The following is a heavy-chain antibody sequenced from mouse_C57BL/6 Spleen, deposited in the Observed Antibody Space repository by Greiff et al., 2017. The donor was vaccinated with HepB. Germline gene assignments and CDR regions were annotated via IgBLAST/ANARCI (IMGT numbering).Heavy chain of an antibody. D-gene: IGHD3-2*02. CDR1: GFNIKDDY. CDR2: IDPENGDT. V-gene: IGHV14-4*01. J-gene: IGHJ3*01. Sequence: EVQLQQSGAELVRPGASVKLSCTASGFNIKDDYMHWVKQRPEQGLEWIGWIDPENGDTEYASKFQGKATITADTSSNTAYLQRSSLTSEDTAVYYCTTWRQLRLRFAYWGQGTLVTVSA. CDR3: TTWRQLRLRFAY.